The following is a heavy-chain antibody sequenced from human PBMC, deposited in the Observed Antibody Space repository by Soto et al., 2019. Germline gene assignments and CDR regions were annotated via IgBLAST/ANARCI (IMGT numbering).Heavy chain of an antibody. CDR3: ARRGGALGY. J-gene: IGHJ4*02. CDR2: ITGSGSTT. D-gene: IGHD3-16*01. V-gene: IGHV3-23*01. Sequence: EVQLMESGGGLVQPGGSLRLSCAASGFTFSSYAMSWVRQAPGKGLEWVSVITGSGSTTYYADSVKGRFTISRDNSKNTLYLQMNSLIAEDTDVYYCARRGGALGYWGQGTLVTVSS. CDR1: GFTFSSYA.